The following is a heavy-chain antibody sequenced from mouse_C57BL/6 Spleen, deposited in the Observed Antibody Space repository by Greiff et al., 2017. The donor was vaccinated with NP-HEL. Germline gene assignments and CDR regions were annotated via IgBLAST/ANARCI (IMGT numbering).Heavy chain of an antibody. Sequence: VQLQQPGAELVMPGASVKLSCKASGYTFTSYWMHWVKQRPGQGLEWIGEIDPSDSYTNYNQKFKGKSTLTVDKSSSTAYMQLSSLTSEDSAVYYCARERDSSGPYYAMDYWGQGTSVTVSS. D-gene: IGHD3-2*02. CDR1: GYTFTSYW. J-gene: IGHJ4*01. CDR3: ARERDSSGPYYAMDY. V-gene: IGHV1-69*01. CDR2: IDPSDSYT.